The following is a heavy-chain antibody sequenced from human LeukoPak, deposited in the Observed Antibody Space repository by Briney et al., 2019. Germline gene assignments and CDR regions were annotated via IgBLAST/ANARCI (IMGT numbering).Heavy chain of an antibody. J-gene: IGHJ4*02. CDR3: ARDSSDAHPQLYYFDY. Sequence: SETLSLTCAVSGGSINTDYWNWIRQLPGKGLEWIGYIYYSGITNYNPSLKSRVTISVDTSKNQFSLKLSSVTAADTAVYYCARDSSDAHPQLYYFDYWGQGTLVTVSS. CDR1: GGSINTDY. V-gene: IGHV4-59*12. CDR2: IYYSGIT. D-gene: IGHD2-15*01.